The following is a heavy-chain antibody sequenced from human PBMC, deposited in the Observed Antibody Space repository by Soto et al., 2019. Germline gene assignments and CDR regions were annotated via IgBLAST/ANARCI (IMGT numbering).Heavy chain of an antibody. D-gene: IGHD3-10*01. CDR3: ARSGRTMVRGNFDY. CDR1: GGSISSSNW. V-gene: IGHV4-4*02. J-gene: IGHJ4*02. CDR2: IYHSGST. Sequence: SETLSLTCAVSGGSISSSNWWSWVRQPPGKGLEWIGEIYHSGSTNYNPSLKSRVTISVDKSKNQFSLKLSSVTAADTAVYYCARSGRTMVRGNFDYWGQGXLVTVSS.